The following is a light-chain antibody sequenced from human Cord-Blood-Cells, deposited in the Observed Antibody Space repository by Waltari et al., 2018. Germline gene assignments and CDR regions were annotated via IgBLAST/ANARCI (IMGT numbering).Light chain of an antibody. CDR3: SSYTSSSTLV. CDR1: SSDVGGYNH. J-gene: IGLJ2*01. Sequence: QSALTQPASVSGSPGPSITISCPGTSSDVGGYNHVPWYQQHPGKAPKLMIYDVSNRPSGVSNRFSGSKSGNTASLTISGLQAEDEADYYCSSYTSSSTLVFGGGTKLTVL. V-gene: IGLV2-14*01. CDR2: DVS.